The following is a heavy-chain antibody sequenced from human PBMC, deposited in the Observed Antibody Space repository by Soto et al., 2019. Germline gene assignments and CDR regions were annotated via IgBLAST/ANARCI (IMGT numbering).Heavy chain of an antibody. CDR3: ARAPWAGSSWYDYYYYAMDV. D-gene: IGHD6-13*01. CDR2: ISYDGSNK. V-gene: IGHV3-30-3*01. J-gene: IGHJ6*02. CDR1: GFTFSSYA. Sequence: GSLRLSCAASGFTFSSYAMHWVRQAPGKGLEWVAVISYDGSNKYYADSVKGRFTISRDNSKNTLYLQMNSLRAEDTAVYYCARAPWAGSSWYDYYYYAMDVWRQGTTVTVS.